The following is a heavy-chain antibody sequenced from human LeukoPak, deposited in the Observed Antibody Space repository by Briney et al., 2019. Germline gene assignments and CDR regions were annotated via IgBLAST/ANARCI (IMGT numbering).Heavy chain of an antibody. CDR1: GGTFSSYA. V-gene: IGHV1-69*13. CDR3: ARDIGPLGELF. J-gene: IGHJ4*02. CDR2: IIPILGTA. Sequence: ASVKVSCKASGGTFSSYAISWVRQAPGQGLEWMGGIIPILGTANYAQKFQGRVTITADESTSTAYMELSSLRSEGTAVYYCARDIGPLGELFWGQGTLVTVSS. D-gene: IGHD3-10*01.